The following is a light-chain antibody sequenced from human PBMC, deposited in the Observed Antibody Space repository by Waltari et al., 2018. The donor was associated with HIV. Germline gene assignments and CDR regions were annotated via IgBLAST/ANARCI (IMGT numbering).Light chain of an antibody. Sequence: EMVLTQSPGTLSMSPGERATLSSRASQSVSSSYLAWDQQKPGQAPRLLFYGASSRATGIPDRFSGSGSGTDFTLTISRLEPEDFAVYYCQQYGSSPYTFGQGTKLEIK. CDR1: QSVSSSY. V-gene: IGKV3-20*01. CDR2: GAS. CDR3: QQYGSSPYT. J-gene: IGKJ2*01.